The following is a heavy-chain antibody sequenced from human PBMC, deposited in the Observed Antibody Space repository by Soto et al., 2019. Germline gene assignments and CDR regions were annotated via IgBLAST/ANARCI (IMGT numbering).Heavy chain of an antibody. J-gene: IGHJ4*02. CDR3: AKDLSAYGDYSPDY. Sequence: GGSLRLSCAASGFTFSSYGMHWVRQAPGKGLEWVAVISYDGSNKYYADSVKGRFTISRDNSKNTLYLQMNSLRAEDTAVYYCAKDLSAYGDYSPDYWGQGT. V-gene: IGHV3-30*18. CDR2: ISYDGSNK. D-gene: IGHD4-17*01. CDR1: GFTFSSYG.